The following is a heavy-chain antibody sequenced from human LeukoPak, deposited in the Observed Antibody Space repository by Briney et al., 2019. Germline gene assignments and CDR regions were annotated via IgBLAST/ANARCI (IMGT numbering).Heavy chain of an antibody. CDR2: ISGSGGST. CDR1: GFTFSSYA. D-gene: IGHD1-26*01. J-gene: IGHJ4*02. CDR3: ASLEVGATALNS. V-gene: IGHV3-23*01. Sequence: PGGSLRLSCAASGFTFSSYAMSWVRRAPGKGLEWVSAISGSGGSTYYADSVKGRFTISRDNSKNTLYLQMNSLRAEDTAVYYCASLEVGATALNSWGQGTLVTVSS.